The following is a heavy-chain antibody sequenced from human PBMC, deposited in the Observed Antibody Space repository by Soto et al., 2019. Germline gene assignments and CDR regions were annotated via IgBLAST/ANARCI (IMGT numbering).Heavy chain of an antibody. CDR1: GDTFSSYT. CDR2: IIPILGIT. Sequence: ASVKVSCKASGDTFSSYTISWVRQAPGQGLEWMGRIIPILGITNYAQKFQGRVTITADKSTSTVYMELSSLGSEDTAVFYCARAPLAVPAAMGHYYYMDVWGKGATVTVSS. D-gene: IGHD2-2*01. V-gene: IGHV1-69*02. CDR3: ARAPLAVPAAMGHYYYMDV. J-gene: IGHJ6*03.